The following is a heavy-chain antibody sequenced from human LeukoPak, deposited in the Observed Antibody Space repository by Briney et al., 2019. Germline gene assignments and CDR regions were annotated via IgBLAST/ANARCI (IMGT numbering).Heavy chain of an antibody. CDR3: ARARGIAAAGKNIDY. J-gene: IGHJ4*02. CDR2: INHSGST. Sequence: SETLSLTCTVSGYSISTGYYWDWIRQPPGKGLEWIGEINHSGSTSYNPSLKSRVTISVDTSKNQFSLKLSSVTAADTAVYYCARARGIAAAGKNIDYWGQGTLVTVSS. V-gene: IGHV4-38-2*02. D-gene: IGHD6-13*01. CDR1: GYSISTGYY.